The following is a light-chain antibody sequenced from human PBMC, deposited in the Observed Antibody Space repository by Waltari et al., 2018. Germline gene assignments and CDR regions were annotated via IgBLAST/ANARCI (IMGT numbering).Light chain of an antibody. CDR2: NYR. CDR3: ATWDANLNGVV. J-gene: IGLJ2*01. CDR1: SSNIACNS. Sequence: SCSGSSSNIACNSVNWYQQVPGKAPKLLIYNYRQRPSGVSDRFSGTKSDSSASLAISGLRSEDEAHYYCATWDANLNGVVFGGGTKLTVL. V-gene: IGLV1-44*01.